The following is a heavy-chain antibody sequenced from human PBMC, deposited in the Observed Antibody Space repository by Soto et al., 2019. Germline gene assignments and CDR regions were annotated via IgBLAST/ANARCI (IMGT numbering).Heavy chain of an antibody. CDR1: GGTFSSYA. CDR2: IIPIFGTA. V-gene: IGHV1-69*01. CDR3: ARVGAYYYDSSGYFDY. D-gene: IGHD3-22*01. Sequence: QVQLVQSGAEVKKPGSSVKVSCKASGGTFSSYAISWARQAPGQGREWMGGIIPIFGTANYAQKFQGRVTITADESTSTAYMELSSLRSEDTAVYYCARVGAYYYDSSGYFDYWGQGTLVTVSS. J-gene: IGHJ4*02.